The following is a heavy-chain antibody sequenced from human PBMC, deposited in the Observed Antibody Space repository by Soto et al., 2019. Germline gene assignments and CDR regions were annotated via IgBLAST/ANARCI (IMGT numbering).Heavy chain of an antibody. CDR3: ARVVQKDGWILSKYYYGMDV. J-gene: IGHJ6*02. D-gene: IGHD5-18*01. CDR1: GGSVSSGYYY. V-gene: IGHV4-61*01. Sequence: QVQLQESGPGLMKPSETLSLTCTVSGGSVSSGYYYWSWIRQPPGKGLEWNGYIDYSGSTTYNPSRKIRVTTSVDTSRNQLSLKLSSVTAADTAVYYCARVVQKDGWILSKYYYGMDVWGQGTTVTGSS. CDR2: IDYSGST.